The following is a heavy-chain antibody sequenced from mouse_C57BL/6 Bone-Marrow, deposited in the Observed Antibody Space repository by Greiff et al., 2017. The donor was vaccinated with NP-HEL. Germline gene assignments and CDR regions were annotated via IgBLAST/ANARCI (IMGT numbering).Heavy chain of an antibody. CDR2: IHPNSGST. V-gene: IGHV1-64*01. CDR3: ERLIYGNYVFDY. Sequence: QVQLQQPGAELVKPGASVKLSCTASGYTFTSYWMHWVKQRPGQGLEWIGMIHPNSGSTNYNEKFKSKATLTVDKSSSTAYMQLSSLTSEDSAVYYCERLIYGNYVFDYWGQGTTLTVSS. J-gene: IGHJ2*01. CDR1: GYTFTSYW. D-gene: IGHD2-1*01.